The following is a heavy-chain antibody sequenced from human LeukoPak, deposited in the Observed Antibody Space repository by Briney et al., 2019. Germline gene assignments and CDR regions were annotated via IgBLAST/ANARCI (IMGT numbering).Heavy chain of an antibody. CDR3: AKGGYDILTGPTPDY. D-gene: IGHD3-9*01. Sequence: GGSLRLSCAASGFTFSTYWMHWVRQAPGKGMVWVSRIKSDGSSTSYADSVKGRFTISRDNAKNTLYLQMNSLSAEDTAVYYCAKGGYDILTGPTPDYWGQGTLVTVSS. CDR2: IKSDGSST. V-gene: IGHV3-74*01. CDR1: GFTFSTYW. J-gene: IGHJ4*02.